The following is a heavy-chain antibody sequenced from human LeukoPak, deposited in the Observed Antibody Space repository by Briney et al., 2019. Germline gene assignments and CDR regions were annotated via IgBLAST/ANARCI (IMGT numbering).Heavy chain of an antibody. V-gene: IGHV4-59*01. J-gene: IGHJ3*02. CDR1: GGSISSYY. CDR2: IYYSGST. CDR3: ARDHYGSGSYSAFDI. D-gene: IGHD3-10*01. Sequence: PSETLSLTCTVSGGSISSYYWSWIRQPPGKGLEWIGYIYYSGSTNYNPSLKSRVTISVDTSKNQFSLKLSSVTAADTAVYYCARDHYGSGSYSAFDIWGQGTMVTVSS.